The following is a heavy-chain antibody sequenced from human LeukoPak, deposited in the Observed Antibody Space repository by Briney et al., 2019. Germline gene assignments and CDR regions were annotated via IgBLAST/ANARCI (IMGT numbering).Heavy chain of an antibody. J-gene: IGHJ4*02. CDR3: ARDFLPRGCSFDY. Sequence: GGSLRPSCAASGFTFSSYAMHWVRQAPGKGLEWVAVISYDGSNKYYADSVKGRFTISRDNSKNTLYLQMNSLRAEDTAVYYCARDFLPRGCSFDYWGQGTLVTVSS. D-gene: IGHD6-19*01. V-gene: IGHV3-30-3*01. CDR1: GFTFSSYA. CDR2: ISYDGSNK.